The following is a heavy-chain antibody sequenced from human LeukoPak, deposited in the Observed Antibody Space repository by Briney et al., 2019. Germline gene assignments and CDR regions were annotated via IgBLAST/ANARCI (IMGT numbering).Heavy chain of an antibody. CDR3: ARAFFRDSNSRYFDY. CDR2: INPNSGGT. CDR1: AYTFTGYY. Sequence: ASVQVSCKASAYTFTGYYMHWVRQAPGQGLEWMGWINPNSGGTNYAQKFQGRVTMTRDTSISTAYMELSRLRSDDTAVYYCARAFFRDSNSRYFDYWGQGTLVTVSS. V-gene: IGHV1-2*02. J-gene: IGHJ4*02. D-gene: IGHD2/OR15-2a*01.